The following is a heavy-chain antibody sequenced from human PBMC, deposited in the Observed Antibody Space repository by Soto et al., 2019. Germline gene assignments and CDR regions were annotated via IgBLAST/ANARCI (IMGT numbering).Heavy chain of an antibody. Sequence: ASVKVSCKASGGTFSSYAISWVRQAPGQGLEWMGGIIPIFGTANYAQKFQGRVTITADESTSTAYMELSSLRSEDTAVYYCARFTVRGYSGYETYYYYGMDVWGQGTTVTVSS. J-gene: IGHJ6*02. D-gene: IGHD5-12*01. V-gene: IGHV1-69*13. CDR2: IIPIFGTA. CDR1: GGTFSSYA. CDR3: ARFTVRGYSGYETYYYYGMDV.